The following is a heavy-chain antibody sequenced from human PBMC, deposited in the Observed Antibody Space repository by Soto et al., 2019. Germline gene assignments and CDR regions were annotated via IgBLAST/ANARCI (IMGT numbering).Heavy chain of an antibody. V-gene: IGHV5-51*01. D-gene: IGHD2-15*01. CDR1: GYRFDNYW. Sequence: GESLKISCKASGYRFDNYWIAWVRQMPGKGLEWMGIIYPGDSDTRYSPSFQGQVTISADKSISTAYLQWSSLKASDTAIYYCAREDCSGASCYLSDWFDPWGQGTPVTVSS. J-gene: IGHJ5*02. CDR3: AREDCSGASCYLSDWFDP. CDR2: IYPGDSDT.